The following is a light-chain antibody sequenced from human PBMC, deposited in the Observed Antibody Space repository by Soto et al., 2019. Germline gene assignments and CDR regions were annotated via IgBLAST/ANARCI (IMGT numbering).Light chain of an antibody. V-gene: IGLV1-40*01. J-gene: IGLJ2*01. Sequence: QSVLTQPPSVSGAPGQRVTISCTGSSSNIGAGYDVHWYQQRPGRAPKLLLYGNTNRPSGVPDRFSGSKSGPSASLDITGLQAEDEADYYCLSFDSSLSVVFGGGTTLTVL. CDR2: GNT. CDR3: LSFDSSLSVV. CDR1: SSNIGAGYD.